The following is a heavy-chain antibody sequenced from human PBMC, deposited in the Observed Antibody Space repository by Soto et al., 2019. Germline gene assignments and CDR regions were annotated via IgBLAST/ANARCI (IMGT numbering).Heavy chain of an antibody. CDR3: ARDLSFLVPGY. J-gene: IGHJ4*02. V-gene: IGHV3-7*01. CDR2: IKQDGSEK. CDR1: GFTFSSYW. D-gene: IGHD2-2*01. Sequence: GGSLRLSCAASGFTFSSYWMSWVRQAPGKGPEWVANIKQDGSEKYYVDSVKGRFTISRDNAKNSLYLQMNSLRAEDTAVYYCARDLSFLVPGYWGQGTLVTVSS.